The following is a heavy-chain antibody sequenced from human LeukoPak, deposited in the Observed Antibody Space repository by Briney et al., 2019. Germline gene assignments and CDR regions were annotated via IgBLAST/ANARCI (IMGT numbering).Heavy chain of an antibody. CDR1: GGSISSGGYY. J-gene: IGHJ4*02. CDR3: ARRKYHAYSDY. V-gene: IGHV4-61*08. CDR2: IDNSGTP. D-gene: IGHD2/OR15-2a*01. Sequence: PSQTLSLTCTVSGGSISSGGYYWSWIRQPPGKGLEWIGCIDNSGTPYYNPSLKSRVTVSADTSKNQFSLNLTSVTAADTAVYYCARRKYHAYSDYWGQGSLVTVSS.